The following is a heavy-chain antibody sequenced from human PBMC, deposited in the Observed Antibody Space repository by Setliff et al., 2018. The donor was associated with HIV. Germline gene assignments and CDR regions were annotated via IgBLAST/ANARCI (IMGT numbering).Heavy chain of an antibody. CDR3: ARDYLYYNMYNGSPVYGMDV. Sequence: ASVKVSCKASGYTFTGYNLHWLRQAPGQGLEWMGVINPGSGATIYAQRFQRRLTITADESTNTAYMELSSLKSEDTAVYYCARDYLYYNMYNGSPVYGMDVWGQGTTVTVSS. V-gene: IGHV1-46*01. CDR2: INPGSGAT. D-gene: IGHD3-10*01. J-gene: IGHJ6*02. CDR1: GYTFTGYN.